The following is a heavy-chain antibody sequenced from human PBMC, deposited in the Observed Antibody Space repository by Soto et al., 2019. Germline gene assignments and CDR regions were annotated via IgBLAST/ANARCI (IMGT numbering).Heavy chain of an antibody. D-gene: IGHD5-12*01. CDR2: ISYDGSNK. CDR3: ASWAMDIPL. Sequence: PWRVQTLSYEGPGFKFSRYAMHWVRQAPGKGLEWVAVISYDGSNKYYADSVKGRFTISRDNSKNTLYLQMNSLRAEDTAVDYCASWAMDIPLWGQGTLVTVSS. CDR1: GFKFSRYA. J-gene: IGHJ4*02. V-gene: IGHV3-30-3*01.